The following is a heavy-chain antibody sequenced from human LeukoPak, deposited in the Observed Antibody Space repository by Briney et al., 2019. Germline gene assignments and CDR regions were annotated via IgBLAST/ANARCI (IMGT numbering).Heavy chain of an antibody. CDR1: GGTFTSYA. CDR3: ARSHVVVVPAAIGGGFDY. Sequence: AASVKVSCKASGGTFTSYAFSWVGQPPGQGLGGVGGIILIFGTANYAQKFQGRVTITTDESTSTAYMELSSLRSEDTAVYYCARSHVVVVPAAIGGGFDYWGQGTLVTVSS. CDR2: IILIFGTA. D-gene: IGHD2-2*02. V-gene: IGHV1-69*05. J-gene: IGHJ4*02.